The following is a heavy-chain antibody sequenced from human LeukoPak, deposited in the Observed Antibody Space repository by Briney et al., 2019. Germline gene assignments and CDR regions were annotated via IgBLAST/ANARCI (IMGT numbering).Heavy chain of an antibody. J-gene: IGHJ4*02. CDR1: GFTFDDYG. CDR2: INWNGGST. Sequence: GGSLRLSCAASGFTFDDYGMSWVRQAPGKGLEWVSGINWNGGSTGYADSVKGRFTISRDNAKNSLYLQMNSLRAEDTALYYCARDLATVGPTPPRYWGQGTLVTVSS. D-gene: IGHD1-26*01. V-gene: IGHV3-20*04. CDR3: ARDLATVGPTPPRY.